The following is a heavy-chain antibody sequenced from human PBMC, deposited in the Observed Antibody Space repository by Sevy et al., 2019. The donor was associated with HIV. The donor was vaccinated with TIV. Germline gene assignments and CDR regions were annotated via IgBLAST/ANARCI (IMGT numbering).Heavy chain of an antibody. CDR1: GFTFSSYG. J-gene: IGHJ6*02. V-gene: IGHV3-30*02. CDR2: IWYDGSNE. CDR3: AKLVVPAASNDDILTGYPDLRVNYGMDV. Sequence: GGSLRLSCVASGFTFSSYGMHWVRQAPGKGLEWVAVIWYDGSNEEYADSVRGRFTISRDNSRDTLYLQMNSLRVEDTAVYYCAKLVVPAASNDDILTGYPDLRVNYGMDVWGQGTTVTVS. D-gene: IGHD3-9*01.